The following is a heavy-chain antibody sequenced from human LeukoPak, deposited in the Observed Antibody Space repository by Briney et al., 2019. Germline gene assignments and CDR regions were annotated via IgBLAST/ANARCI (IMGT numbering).Heavy chain of an antibody. V-gene: IGHV5-51*01. CDR2: IYPADSDI. D-gene: IGHD2-15*01. Sequence: GESLKISCKGSGYSINNYWIGWVRQMPGKGLEWMGIIYPADSDIRYSPSFQGQVTISADKSISTAYLQWSSLKASDTAVYYCARQEYCSGGSCYTWFDPWGQGTLVTVSS. J-gene: IGHJ5*02. CDR3: ARQEYCSGGSCYTWFDP. CDR1: GYSINNYW.